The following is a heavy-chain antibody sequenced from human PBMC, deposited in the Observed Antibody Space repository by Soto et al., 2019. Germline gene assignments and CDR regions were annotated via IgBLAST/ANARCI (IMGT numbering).Heavy chain of an antibody. CDR3: AKDRYGYVPGGYYYYYGMDV. V-gene: IGHV4-34*01. CDR1: GGSFSGYY. Sequence: SETLSLTCAVYGGSFSGYYWSWIRQPPGKGLEWIGEINHSGSTDYNPSLKSRVTISVDTSKNQFSLKLSSVTAADTAVYYCAKDRYGYVPGGYYYYYGMDVLGQGTTVT. D-gene: IGHD5-12*01. J-gene: IGHJ6*02. CDR2: INHSGST.